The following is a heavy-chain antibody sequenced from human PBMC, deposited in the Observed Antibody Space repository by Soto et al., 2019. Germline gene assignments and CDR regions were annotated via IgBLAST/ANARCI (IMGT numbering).Heavy chain of an antibody. CDR3: ARAGSSGWYGNYYGMDV. V-gene: IGHV4-31*03. J-gene: IGHJ6*02. CDR2: IYYSGST. CDR1: GGSISSGGYY. D-gene: IGHD6-19*01. Sequence: QVQLQESGPGLVKPSQTLSLTCTVSGGSISSGGYYWSWIRQHPGKGLEWIGYIYYSGSTYYNPSLKSRVTASVDTSKNPFSLKLSSVTAADTAVYYCARAGSSGWYGNYYGMDVWGQGTTVTVSS.